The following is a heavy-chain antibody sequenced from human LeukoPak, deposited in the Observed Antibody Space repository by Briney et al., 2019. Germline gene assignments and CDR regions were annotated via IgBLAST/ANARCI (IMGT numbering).Heavy chain of an antibody. V-gene: IGHV3-23*01. CDR2: ISGSGDNT. Sequence: GGSLRLSCAASGFTFSTNAVNCVRQAPGKGLEWVSTISGSGDNTYYADSVKGLFTISRDNSKDTLYLQMSSVRVDDTAVYYCARAPPLRFLEWTQYNWFDPWGQGTLVTVSS. J-gene: IGHJ5*02. D-gene: IGHD3-3*01. CDR3: ARAPPLRFLEWTQYNWFDP. CDR1: GFTFSTNA.